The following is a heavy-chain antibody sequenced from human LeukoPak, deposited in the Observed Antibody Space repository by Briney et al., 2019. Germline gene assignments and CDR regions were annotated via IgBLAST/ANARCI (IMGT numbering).Heavy chain of an antibody. D-gene: IGHD3-10*01. Sequence: SETLSLTCTVSGGSISSYYWSWIRQPPGKGLEWIGYIYYSGSIYYNPSLKSRVTMSVDTSKNQFSLKLSSVTAVDTAVYCCARIGGPHPSYYMDVWGKGTTVTVSS. CDR2: IYYSGSI. V-gene: IGHV4-59*04. J-gene: IGHJ6*03. CDR1: GGSISSYY. CDR3: ARIGGPHPSYYMDV.